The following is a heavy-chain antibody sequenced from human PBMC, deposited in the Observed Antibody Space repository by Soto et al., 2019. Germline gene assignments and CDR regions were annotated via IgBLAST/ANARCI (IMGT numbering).Heavy chain of an antibody. D-gene: IGHD6-13*01. J-gene: IGHJ4*02. V-gene: IGHV4-30-4*08. CDR1: GGSISSGDYY. Sequence: QLQLQESGPGLVKPSQTLSLTCTVSGGSISSGDYYWSWIRQPPGKGLEWIGYIYYSGSTYYNPSLNSRGTISVDTSKNKYSLTLSSVSAADTAVYYCACAAGACIAAAGGFGGFDFDYWGQGTLVTVSS. CDR2: IYYSGST. CDR3: ACAAGACIAAAGGFGGFDFDY.